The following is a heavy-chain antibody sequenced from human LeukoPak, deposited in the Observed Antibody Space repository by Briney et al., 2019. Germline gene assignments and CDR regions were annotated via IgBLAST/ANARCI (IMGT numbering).Heavy chain of an antibody. D-gene: IGHD2-2*01. J-gene: IGHJ3*01. V-gene: IGHV4-4*07. CDR2: IYTSGST. CDR1: GGSISSYY. CDR3: ARGRDIVVVPAAYDAFEL. Sequence: PSETLSLTCTVSGGSISSYYWSWIRQPAGKGLEWIGRIYTSGSTNYNPSLKSRVTMSVDTSKNQFSLKLSSVTAADTAVYYCARGRDIVVVPAAYDAFELWGHEPMLTVSS.